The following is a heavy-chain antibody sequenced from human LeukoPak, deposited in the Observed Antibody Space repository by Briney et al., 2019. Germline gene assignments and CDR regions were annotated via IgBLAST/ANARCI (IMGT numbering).Heavy chain of an antibody. D-gene: IGHD4-17*01. Sequence: GASVKVSCKASGYTFTGYYIHWVRQAPGQGLEWMGWINPNNADKTFAQKFQGRVTMTTDTSTSTAYMELRSLRSDDTAVYYCAREDYGEYFQHWGQGTLVTVSS. CDR1: GYTFTGYY. V-gene: IGHV1-2*02. CDR2: INPNNADK. J-gene: IGHJ1*01. CDR3: AREDYGEYFQH.